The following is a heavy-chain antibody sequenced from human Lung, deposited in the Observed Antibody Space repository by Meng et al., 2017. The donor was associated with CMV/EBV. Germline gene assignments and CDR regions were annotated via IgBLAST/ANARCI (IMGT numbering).Heavy chain of an antibody. Sequence: GSEFTFTYYMMSCVSQAPGQGLEWVYSISSGDGIKKYGASVKGRFTISRDSSRNSLYLQMNSLRVDDTALYCCVRGGNHCRASSCFLWGLGTLVTVSS. D-gene: IGHD2-15*01. CDR2: ISSGDGIK. V-gene: IGHV3-21*01. CDR1: EFTFTYYM. CDR3: VRGGNHCRASSCFL. J-gene: IGHJ4*02.